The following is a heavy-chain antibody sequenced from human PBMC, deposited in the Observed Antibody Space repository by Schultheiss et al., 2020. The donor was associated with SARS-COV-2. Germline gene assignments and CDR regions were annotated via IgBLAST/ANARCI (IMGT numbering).Heavy chain of an antibody. J-gene: IGHJ1*01. CDR2: IYYSGST. CDR1: GGSISSYY. CDR3: ARLEVGGRISVSFQH. D-gene: IGHD3-10*01. V-gene: IGHV4-59*01. Sequence: SETLSLTCTVSGGSISSYYWSWIRQPPGKGLEWIGYIYYSGSTNYNPSLKSRVTISVDTSKNQFSLKLSSVTAADTAVYYCARLEVGGRISVSFQHWGQGTLVTVSS.